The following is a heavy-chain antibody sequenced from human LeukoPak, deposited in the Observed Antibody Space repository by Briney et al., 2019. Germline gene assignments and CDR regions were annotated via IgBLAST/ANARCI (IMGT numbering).Heavy chain of an antibody. Sequence: PGGSLRLSCAASGFTFSSYSMNWVRQASGKGLEWVSSVFGGGGTRYADSVMGRFTISRDNSKSTLYLQMNSLRAEDTAVYYCARTYTNNAGYYLYWGQGTLVTVSS. CDR3: ARTYTNNAGYYLY. J-gene: IGHJ4*02. D-gene: IGHD3-22*01. CDR2: VFGGGGT. V-gene: IGHV3-53*01. CDR1: GFTFSSYS.